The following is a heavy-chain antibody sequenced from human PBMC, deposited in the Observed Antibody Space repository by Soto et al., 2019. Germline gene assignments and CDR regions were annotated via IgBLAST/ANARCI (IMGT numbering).Heavy chain of an antibody. CDR2: INGYGHGA. D-gene: IGHD3-10*01. V-gene: IGHV1-18*01. CDR1: GYSFTTYG. Sequence: QVQLVQSGAEVRQPGASVKVSCKASGYSFTTYGMSWVRLAPGQGLEYMGWINGYGHGAKYVQRFQGRFSMTTDTSTNTVYMDLRSLTSDDTAVYYCVRDLNGDFYYWGQGTVVIVSP. CDR3: VRDLNGDFYY. J-gene: IGHJ4*02.